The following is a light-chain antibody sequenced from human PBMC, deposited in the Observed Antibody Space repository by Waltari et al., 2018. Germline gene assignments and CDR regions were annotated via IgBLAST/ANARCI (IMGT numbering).Light chain of an antibody. CDR1: SRDVGSYIH. Sequence: QSALTQPPSASGSPGQSVTISCSGSSRDVGSYIHVSWYQQHPGKAPRLIIYEVNKRPSGVPDRFSGSKSGNTASLTVSGLQSEDEAVYFCSSYTGIRSVIFGGWTHLSVL. CDR2: EVN. CDR3: SSYTGIRSVI. V-gene: IGLV2-8*01. J-gene: IGLJ2*01.